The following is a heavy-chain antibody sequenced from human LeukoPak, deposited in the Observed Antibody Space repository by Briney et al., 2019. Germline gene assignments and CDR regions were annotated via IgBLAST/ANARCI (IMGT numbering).Heavy chain of an antibody. V-gene: IGHV4-39*01. CDR1: GGSISSSSYY. CDR2: IYYSGST. J-gene: IGHJ4*02. D-gene: IGHD3-9*01. CDR3: ARNVDWLLYLWDYFDY. Sequence: PSETLSLTCTVSGGSISSSSYYWGWIRQPPGKGLEWIGSIYYSGSTYYNPSLKSRVTISEDTSKNQFSLKLSSVTAADTAVYYCARNVDWLLYLWDYFDYWGQGTLVTVSS.